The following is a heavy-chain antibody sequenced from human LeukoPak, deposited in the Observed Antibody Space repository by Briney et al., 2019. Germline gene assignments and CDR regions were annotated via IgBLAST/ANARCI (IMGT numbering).Heavy chain of an antibody. D-gene: IGHD7-27*01. J-gene: IGHJ6*03. Sequence: GGSLRLSCAASGFTFDDYGMSWVRQAPGKGLEWVASISSGSSYIKYSDSVRGRFVVSRDNVKNSMYLQMSSLRAEDTAVYYCARLTGRDYYYYYMDVWGKGTTVTVSS. V-gene: IGHV3-21*06. CDR1: GFTFDDYG. CDR2: ISSGSSYI. CDR3: ARLTGRDYYYYYMDV.